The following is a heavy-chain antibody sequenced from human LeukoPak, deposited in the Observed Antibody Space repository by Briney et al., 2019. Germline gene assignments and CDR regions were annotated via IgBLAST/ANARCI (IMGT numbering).Heavy chain of an antibody. CDR1: GYTLTELS. D-gene: IGHD3-3*01. CDR3: ATDRGRITIFGVVTRDWYFDL. V-gene: IGHV1-24*01. Sequence: ASVKVSCKVSGYTLTELSMHWVRQVPGKGLEWMGGFDPEDGETIYAQKFQGRVTMTEDTSTDTAYMELSSLRSEDTAVYYCATDRGRITIFGVVTRDWYFDLWGRGTLVTVSS. CDR2: FDPEDGET. J-gene: IGHJ2*01.